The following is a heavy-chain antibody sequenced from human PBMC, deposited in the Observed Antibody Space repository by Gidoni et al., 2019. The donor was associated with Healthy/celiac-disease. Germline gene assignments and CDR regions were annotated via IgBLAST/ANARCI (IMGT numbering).Heavy chain of an antibody. Sequence: QLQLQESGPGLVKPSETLSLTCTVSGGSISSSSYYWGWIRQPPGKGLEWIGSIYYSGSTYYNPSLKSRVTISVDTSKNQFSLKLSSVTAADTAVYYCARYSNYDNWFDPWGQGTLVTVSS. CDR1: GGSISSSSYY. J-gene: IGHJ5*02. CDR2: IYYSGST. D-gene: IGHD4-4*01. V-gene: IGHV4-39*01. CDR3: ARYSNYDNWFDP.